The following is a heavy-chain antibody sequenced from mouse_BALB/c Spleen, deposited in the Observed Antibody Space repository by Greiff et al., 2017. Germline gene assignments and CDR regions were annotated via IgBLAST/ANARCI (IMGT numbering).Heavy chain of an antibody. CDR2: INPSNGGT. J-gene: IGHJ3*01. V-gene: IGHV1-53*01. CDR3: ARGSGYRFAY. CDR1: GYTFTSYY. Sequence: VQLQQSGAELVKPGASVKLSCKASGYTFTSYYMYWVKQRPGQGLEWIGEINPSNGGTNFNEKFKSKATLTVDKSSNTAYMQLSSLTSEDSAVYYCARGSGYRFAYWGQGTLVTVSA. D-gene: IGHD3-1*01.